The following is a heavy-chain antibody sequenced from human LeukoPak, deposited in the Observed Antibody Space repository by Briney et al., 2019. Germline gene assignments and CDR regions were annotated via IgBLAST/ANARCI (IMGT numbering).Heavy chain of an antibody. Sequence: SETLSLTCAVYSGSFSDYYWSWIRQPPGKGLEWIGEVTHSGSTNYNPSLKSRVIISVDTSKNQFSPKLNSVTAADTAVYYCARWSGANHCFDPWGRGTPVTVSS. D-gene: IGHD4/OR15-4a*01. J-gene: IGHJ5*02. CDR3: ARWSGANHCFDP. CDR2: VTHSGST. CDR1: SGSFSDYY. V-gene: IGHV4-34*01.